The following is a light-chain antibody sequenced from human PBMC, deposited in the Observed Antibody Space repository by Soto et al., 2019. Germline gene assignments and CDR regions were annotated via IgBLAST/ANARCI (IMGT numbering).Light chain of an antibody. J-gene: IGKJ2*01. CDR3: QHYDNLPYT. CDR1: QDISDY. Sequence: DIQMTQSPSSLSASVGDRVTITCQASQDISDYLNWYQHKPGKAPKLLIYDASSLHPGVPSRFSGGGSGTYFTFTISSLQPEDIATYYCQHYDNLPYTFGQGTKLEIK. V-gene: IGKV1-33*01. CDR2: DAS.